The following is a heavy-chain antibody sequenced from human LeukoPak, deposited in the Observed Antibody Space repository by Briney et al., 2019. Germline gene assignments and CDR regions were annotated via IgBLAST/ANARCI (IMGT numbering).Heavy chain of an antibody. D-gene: IGHD4-17*01. J-gene: IGHJ1*01. CDR3: AKDGLATVNLYFQH. CDR1: GFTFSSYG. V-gene: IGHV3-30*18. CDR2: ISYDGSNK. Sequence: PGGSLRLSCAASGFTFSSYGMHWLRQAPGKGLEWVAVISYDGSNKYYADSVKGRFTISRDNSKNTLYLQMYSLRAEERAVYYCAKDGLATVNLYFQHWGQGTLVTVSS.